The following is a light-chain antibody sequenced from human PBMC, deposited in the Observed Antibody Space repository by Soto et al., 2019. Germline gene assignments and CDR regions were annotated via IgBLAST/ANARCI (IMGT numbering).Light chain of an antibody. V-gene: IGKV1-39*01. CDR3: QQSSSAPLT. J-gene: IGKJ1*01. CDR1: QTISNN. Sequence: DIQVTQSPSSLSAFVGDRVTITFRTSQTISNNLNWYQQQPGKAPNLLIYGASSLQSGVPSRFSGSGSGTDFTLTISSLQPEDFATYFCQQSSSAPLTFGQGTKVDIK. CDR2: GAS.